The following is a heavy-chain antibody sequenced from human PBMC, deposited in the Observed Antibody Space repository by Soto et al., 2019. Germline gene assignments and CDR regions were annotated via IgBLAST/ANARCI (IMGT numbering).Heavy chain of an antibody. CDR1: GYSFTSYW. CDR2: IYPGDSDT. Sequence: GESLKISCKGSGYSFTSYWIGWVRQMPGKGLGWMGIIYPGDSDTRYSPSFQGQVTSSADKSISTAYLQWSSLKASHTAMYYCARLRTRSLRYYFDYWGQGTLVTVSS. V-gene: IGHV5-51*01. J-gene: IGHJ4*02. D-gene: IGHD4-17*01. CDR3: ARLRTRSLRYYFDY.